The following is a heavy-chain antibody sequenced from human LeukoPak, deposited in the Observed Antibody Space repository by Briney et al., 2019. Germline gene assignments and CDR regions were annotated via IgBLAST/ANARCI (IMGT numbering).Heavy chain of an antibody. V-gene: IGHV4-59*01. Sequence: SETLSLTCTVSGGSISSYYWSWIRQPPGKGLEWIGYIYYSGSTNYNPSLKSRVTISVDTSKNQFSLKVNSDCARQADYGLFDPWGQGTLVTVSS. CDR1: GGSISSYY. CDR3: DP. J-gene: IGHJ5*02. D-gene: IGHD4-17*01. CDR2: IYYSGST.